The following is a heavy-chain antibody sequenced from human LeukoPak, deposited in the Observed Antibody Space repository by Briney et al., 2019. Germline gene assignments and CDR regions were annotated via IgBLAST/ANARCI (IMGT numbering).Heavy chain of an antibody. CDR2: IGGSGSPQ. CDR3: ARDLNWAFDY. V-gene: IGHV3-48*02. Sequence: GGSLRLSCAASGFTFSSSWMSWVRQAPGKGLEWVSYIGGSGSPQYYADSVKGRFTTSRDNAKNSLFLQMNSLRHEDTAVYYCARDLNWAFDYWGQGTLITVSS. CDR1: GFTFSSSW. J-gene: IGHJ4*02. D-gene: IGHD7-27*01.